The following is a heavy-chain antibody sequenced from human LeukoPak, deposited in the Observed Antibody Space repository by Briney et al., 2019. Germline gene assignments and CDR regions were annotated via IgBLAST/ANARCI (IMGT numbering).Heavy chain of an antibody. D-gene: IGHD5-12*01. J-gene: IGHJ4*02. CDR1: GYTFTDYH. V-gene: IGHV1-2*02. Sequence: ASVKVYCKASGYTFTDYHMHWVRQAPGQGLEWVGWINADSGGAKYAQEFQGRVTMTRDTSISTAYMELSRLRSDDTAVYYCARYPRGYSGYLKDWGQGTLVTVSS. CDR3: ARYPRGYSGYLKD. CDR2: INADSGGA.